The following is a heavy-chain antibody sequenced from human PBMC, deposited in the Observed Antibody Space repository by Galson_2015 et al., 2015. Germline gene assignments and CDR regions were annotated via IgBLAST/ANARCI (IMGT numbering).Heavy chain of an antibody. CDR2: IGGTGAKT. CDR1: GFTFSNSA. J-gene: IGHJ5*02. V-gene: IGHV3-23*01. Sequence: SLRLSCAASGFTFSNSAMTWVRQAPGKGLEWVAAIGGTGAKTYYSESAKGRITVSRDNSKNTLFLQMNSLTADDTALYYCARVRGTSWNKGDWLDPWGQGTLVTVSS. CDR3: ARVRGTSWNKGDWLDP. D-gene: IGHD1/OR15-1a*01.